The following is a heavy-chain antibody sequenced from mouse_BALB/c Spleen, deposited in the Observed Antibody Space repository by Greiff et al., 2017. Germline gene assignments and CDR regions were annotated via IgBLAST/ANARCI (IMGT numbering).Heavy chain of an antibody. J-gene: IGHJ2*01. V-gene: IGHV1-67*01. CDR1: GYTFSDYA. CDR3: ARSYYYGSSPHYFDY. Sequence: VQLHQSGPELVRPGVSVKISCKGSGYTFSDYAMHWVKQSHAKSLEWIGVISTYYGNTNYNQKFKGKATMTVDKSSSTAYMELARLTSEDSAIYYCARSYYYGSSPHYFDYWGQGTTLTVSS. D-gene: IGHD1-1*01. CDR2: ISTYYGNT.